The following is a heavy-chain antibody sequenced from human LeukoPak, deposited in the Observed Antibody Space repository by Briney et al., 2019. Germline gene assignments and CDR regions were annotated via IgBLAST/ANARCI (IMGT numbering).Heavy chain of an antibody. J-gene: IGHJ4*01. CDR2: IAGSSGYI. CDR1: GFTFSSYT. Sequence: SGGSLRLSCAASGFTFSSYTMNWVRQAPGKGLEWVSSIAGSSGYISYADSVKGRFTISRDNAKKSLYLQMTSLTAEDTAVYYCARDRGAYCGGDCYLGFDYWGRGTLVTVSS. CDR3: ARDRGAYCGGDCYLGFDY. D-gene: IGHD2-21*02. V-gene: IGHV3-21*01.